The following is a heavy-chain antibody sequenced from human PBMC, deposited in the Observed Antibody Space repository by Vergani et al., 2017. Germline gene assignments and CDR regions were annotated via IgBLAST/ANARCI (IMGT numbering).Heavy chain of an antibody. V-gene: IGHV4-59*11. D-gene: IGHD2-8*02. CDR3: ARGQSGYCTGDICYIHPWFES. CDR2: IHYSENT. CDR1: FDSIRNLY. J-gene: IGHJ5*01. Sequence: QVQLQESGPGLVKSSETLSLTCSVSFDSIRNLYCNWIRQPPGKGLEWIGSIHYSENTNYNPSLKTRVTISLDTSKNQFSLTLTAVTDADTAVYYCARGQSGYCTGDICYIHPWFESRGEGTLVSDSS.